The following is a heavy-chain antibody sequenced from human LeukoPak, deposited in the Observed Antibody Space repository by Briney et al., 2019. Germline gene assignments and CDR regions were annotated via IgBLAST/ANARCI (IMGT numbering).Heavy chain of an antibody. Sequence: GGSLRLSCAASGFTFSSYAMSWVRQAPGKGLEWVSAISGSGGSTYYADSVKGRFTISRDNSKNTLYLQMNSLRADDTAVYYCAKGSRDGYNFDYWGQGTLVTVSS. CDR2: ISGSGGST. D-gene: IGHD5-24*01. J-gene: IGHJ4*02. CDR3: AKGSRDGYNFDY. CDR1: GFTFSSYA. V-gene: IGHV3-23*01.